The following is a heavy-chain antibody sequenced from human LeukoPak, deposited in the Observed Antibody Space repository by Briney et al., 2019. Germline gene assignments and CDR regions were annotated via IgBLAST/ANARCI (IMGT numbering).Heavy chain of an antibody. D-gene: IGHD2-15*01. CDR2: IKVSGDIT. V-gene: IGHV3-23*01. CDR1: GFTFSSYS. CDR3: AKYCSGATCSGY. Sequence: GGSLRLSCAASGFTFSSYSMCWVRQAPGKGPEWVSGIKVSGDITYYADSVKGRFTISRDNSKNTLYLQMNSLRAEDTAKYYCAKYCSGATCSGYWGQGTLVTVSS. J-gene: IGHJ4*02.